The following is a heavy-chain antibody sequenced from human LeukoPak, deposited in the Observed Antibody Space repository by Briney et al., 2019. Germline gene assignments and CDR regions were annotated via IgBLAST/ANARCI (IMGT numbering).Heavy chain of an antibody. Sequence: PSETLSLSCSVSVGSSTTFYWTWIRQPADKSLEWIGQVYTSGRITYNPSLKSRVSMSVDMSRNLLSLNLRSITAADTAIYYCARGVSGSGSLDSWGQGTQVTVS. CDR1: VGSSTTFY. J-gene: IGHJ4*02. CDR3: ARGVSGSGSLDS. V-gene: IGHV4-4*07. D-gene: IGHD3-10*01. CDR2: VYTSGRI.